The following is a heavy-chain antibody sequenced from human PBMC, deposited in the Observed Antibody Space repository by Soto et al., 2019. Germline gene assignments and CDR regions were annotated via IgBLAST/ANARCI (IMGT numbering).Heavy chain of an antibody. CDR1: GYTFTSYA. J-gene: IGHJ4*02. D-gene: IGHD1-26*01. V-gene: IGHV1-3*01. CDR3: ARDLGVGAASDY. Sequence: QVQLVQSGAEVKKPGASVKVSCKASGYTFTSYAMHWVRQAPGQRLEWMGWINAGNGNTKYSQKFQGRVTITRDTSATTAYMELSSLRSEDTAVYYCARDLGVGAASDYWGQGTLGTVSS. CDR2: INAGNGNT.